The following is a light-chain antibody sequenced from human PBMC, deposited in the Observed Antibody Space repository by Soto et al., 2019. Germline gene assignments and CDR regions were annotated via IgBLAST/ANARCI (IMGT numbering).Light chain of an antibody. V-gene: IGKV2D-29*01. Sequence: DIVMTQTPLSLSVTPGQSASISCKSSQSRLHSNGKTYLYWYLQKPGQPPHLLINEVSNRFSGVPDRFSGSGSGTDFTLKISRVEAEDVGLYYCLQTLQLPYTFGQGTKLEIK. J-gene: IGKJ2*01. CDR3: LQTLQLPYT. CDR2: EVS. CDR1: QSRLHSNGKTY.